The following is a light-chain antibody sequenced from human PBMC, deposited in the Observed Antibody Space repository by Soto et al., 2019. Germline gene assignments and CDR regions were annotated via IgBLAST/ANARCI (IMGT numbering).Light chain of an antibody. Sequence: QSALAQPASVSGSPGQSITISCTGTSSDVGGYNYVSWYQQHPGKAPKLMISEVSNRPSGVSNRFSGSKSGSTASLTISGLQAEDAADYYCSSYTISNTLVFGGGTKLTVL. CDR1: SSDVGGYNY. J-gene: IGLJ3*02. CDR2: EVS. CDR3: SSYTISNTLV. V-gene: IGLV2-14*01.